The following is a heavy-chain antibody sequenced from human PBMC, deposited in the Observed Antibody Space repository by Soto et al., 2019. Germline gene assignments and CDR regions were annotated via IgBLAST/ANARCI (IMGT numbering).Heavy chain of an antibody. D-gene: IGHD1-26*01. V-gene: IGHV4-59*01. CDR3: GRKYPVNSPSFAY. CDR1: GASTSRYY. CDR2: MYYSGNA. Sequence: PSETLSLTCTVSGASTSRYYWSWIRQSPGKGLEWIGYMYYSGNANYNPSLRSRITISVDTSKNQFSLNLNSVTAADTALSYCGRKYPVNSPSFAYWGPGILVPVSS. J-gene: IGHJ4*02.